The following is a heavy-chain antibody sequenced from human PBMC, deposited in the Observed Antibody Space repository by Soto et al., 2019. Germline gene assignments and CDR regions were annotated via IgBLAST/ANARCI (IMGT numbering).Heavy chain of an antibody. CDR3: AGQYYDSSGYYPYFDY. Sequence: SVKVSCKASGGTFSSYTISWVRQAPGQGLEWMGRIIPILGIANYAQKFQGRATITADKSTSTAYMELSSLRSEDTAVYYCAGQYYDSSGYYPYFDYWGQGTLVTVSS. CDR2: IIPILGIA. D-gene: IGHD3-22*01. CDR1: GGTFSSYT. V-gene: IGHV1-69*02. J-gene: IGHJ4*02.